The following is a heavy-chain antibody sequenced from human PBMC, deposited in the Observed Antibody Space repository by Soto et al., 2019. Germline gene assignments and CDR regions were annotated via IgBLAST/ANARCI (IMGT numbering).Heavy chain of an antibody. Sequence: GGSLRLSCAASGFSFGSYALSWVRQAPGKGLEWVSTISGSDGKTFYADSVKGRFSISRDTSQSTLYLQMMSLTAEDTAIYYCVRGGGGGLFDPWGQGTIVTVSS. J-gene: IGHJ5*02. D-gene: IGHD2-15*01. CDR3: VRGGGGGLFDP. CDR1: GFSFGSYA. CDR2: ISGSDGKT. V-gene: IGHV3-23*01.